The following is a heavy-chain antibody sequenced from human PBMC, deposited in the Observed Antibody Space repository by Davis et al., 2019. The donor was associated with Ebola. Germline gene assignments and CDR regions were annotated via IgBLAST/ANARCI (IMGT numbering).Heavy chain of an antibody. D-gene: IGHD3-10*01. CDR1: GGTFSSYA. Sequence: SVKVSCKASGGTFSSYAISWVRQAPGQGLEWMGGIIPILGIANYAQKFQGRVTITADESTSTAYMELSSLRSEDTAVYYCASGPPGSAFDIWGQGTMVTVSS. J-gene: IGHJ3*02. CDR2: IIPILGIA. CDR3: ASGPPGSAFDI. V-gene: IGHV1-69*10.